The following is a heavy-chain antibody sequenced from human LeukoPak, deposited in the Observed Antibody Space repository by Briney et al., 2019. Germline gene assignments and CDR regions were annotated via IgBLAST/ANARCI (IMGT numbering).Heavy chain of an antibody. CDR1: GYTFTGYY. J-gene: IGHJ4*02. CDR3: ATAFGVVDFDY. Sequence: ASVKVSCKASGYTFTGYYMHWVRQAPGQGLEWMGWINPTTGGTNYAQNFQGRVTMTRDTSINTAYMELSRLRSDDTAVYYCATAFGVVDFDYWGQGTLVTVSS. D-gene: IGHD3-3*01. V-gene: IGHV1-2*02. CDR2: INPTTGGT.